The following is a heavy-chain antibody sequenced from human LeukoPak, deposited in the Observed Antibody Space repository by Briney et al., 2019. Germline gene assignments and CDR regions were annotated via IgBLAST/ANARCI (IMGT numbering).Heavy chain of an antibody. D-gene: IGHD2-2*01. CDR3: ARGRGRIVVVPAGIRWLDP. CDR2: INHSGST. V-gene: IGHV4-34*01. J-gene: IGHJ5*02. CDR1: GGSFSGYY. Sequence: SETLSLTCAVYGGSFSGYYWSWIRQPPGKGLGWIGEINHSGSTNYNPSLKSRVTISVDTSKNQFFLKLSSVIAADTAVYYCARGRGRIVVVPAGIRWLDPWGQGTLVTVSS.